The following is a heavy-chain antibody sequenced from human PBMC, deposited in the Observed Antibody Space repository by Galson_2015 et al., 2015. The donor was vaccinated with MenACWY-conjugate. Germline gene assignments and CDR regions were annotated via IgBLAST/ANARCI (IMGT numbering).Heavy chain of an antibody. CDR3: ARDGLGYYDSSGYVP. CDR2: ISSSSSYI. Sequence: SLRLSCAASGFTFSSYSMNWVRQAPGKGLEWVSSISSSSSYIYYADSVKGRFTISRDNAKNSLYLQMNSLRAEDTAVYYCARDGLGYYDSSGYVPRGQGTLVTVSS. D-gene: IGHD3-22*01. J-gene: IGHJ4*02. V-gene: IGHV3-21*01. CDR1: GFTFSSYS.